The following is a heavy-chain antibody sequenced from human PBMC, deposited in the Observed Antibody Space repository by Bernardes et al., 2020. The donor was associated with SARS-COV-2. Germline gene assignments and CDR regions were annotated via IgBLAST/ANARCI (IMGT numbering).Heavy chain of an antibody. CDR1: GFTVSSNY. Sequence: GGSLRLSCAASGFTVSSNYMSWVRQAPGKGLEWVSVIYSGGSTYYADSVKGRYTISRDNAKNSLYLQMNSLRAEDTAVYYCARLVRMYSSSWTAVDYWGQGTLVTVSS. CDR3: ARLVRMYSSSWTAVDY. J-gene: IGHJ4*02. D-gene: IGHD6-13*01. V-gene: IGHV3-53*01. CDR2: IYSGGST.